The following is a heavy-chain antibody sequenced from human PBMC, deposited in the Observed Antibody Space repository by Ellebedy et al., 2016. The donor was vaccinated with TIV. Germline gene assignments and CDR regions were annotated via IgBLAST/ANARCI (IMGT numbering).Heavy chain of an antibody. CDR1: GFTFSGCW. J-gene: IGHJ4*02. CDR2: INEDGSEK. CDR3: APEPEDIEVEAAA. D-gene: IGHD2-2*01. V-gene: IGHV3-7*01. Sequence: PGGSLRLSCAASGFTFSGCWMSWVRQAPGKGLEWVANINEDGSEKNYVDSVKGRFTISRDNAKNSLYLQMNSLRAEDTAVYYCAPEPEDIEVEAAAWGQGTLVTVSS.